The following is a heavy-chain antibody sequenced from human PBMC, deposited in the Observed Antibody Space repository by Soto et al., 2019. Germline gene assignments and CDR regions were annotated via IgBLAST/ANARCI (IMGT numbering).Heavy chain of an antibody. V-gene: IGHV3-48*01. J-gene: IGHJ4*02. D-gene: IGHD2-15*01. CDR2: ISSSSSTI. CDR3: AVVVVVAATPDLDY. Sequence: GGSLRLSCAASGFTFSSYSMNWVRQAPGKGLEWVSYISSSSSTIYYADSVKGRFTISRDNAKNSLYLQMNSLRAEDTAVYYCAVVVVVAATPDLDYWGQGTLVTVSS. CDR1: GFTFSSYS.